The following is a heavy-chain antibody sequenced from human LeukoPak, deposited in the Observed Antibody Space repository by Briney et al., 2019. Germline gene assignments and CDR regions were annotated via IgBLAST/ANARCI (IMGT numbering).Heavy chain of an antibody. D-gene: IGHD3-22*01. CDR3: ARGPAYYYDSSGYYWEQVY. CDR2: ISSSSSTI. CDR1: GFTFSSYS. V-gene: IGHV3-48*04. J-gene: IGHJ4*02. Sequence: GGSLRLSCAASGFTFSSYSMNWVRQPPGKGLEWVSYISSSSSTIYYADSVKGRFTISRDNAKNSLYLQMNSLRAEDTAVYYCARGPAYYYDSSGYYWEQVYWGQGTLVTVSS.